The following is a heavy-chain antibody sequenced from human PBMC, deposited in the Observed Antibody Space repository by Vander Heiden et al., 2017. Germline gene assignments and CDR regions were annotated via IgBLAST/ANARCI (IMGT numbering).Heavy chain of an antibody. CDR2: IKHSGST. D-gene: IGHD2-2*01. J-gene: IGHJ5*02. V-gene: IGHV4-34*01. Sequence: QVQLQQWGAGLLKPSETLSLTCAVYGGSFSGYYWTWLRQPPGKGLEWIGEIKHSGSTNYNPSLKSRVTISVDTSKNQFSLKLSSVTAADTAVYYCARGPSRGYCSSTSCPKGHNWFDPWGQGTLVTVSS. CDR3: ARGPSRGYCSSTSCPKGHNWFDP. CDR1: GGSFSGYY.